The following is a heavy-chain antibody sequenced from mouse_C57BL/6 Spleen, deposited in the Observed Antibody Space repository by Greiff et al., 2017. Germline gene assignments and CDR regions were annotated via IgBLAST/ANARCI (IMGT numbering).Heavy chain of an antibody. V-gene: IGHV1-7*01. CDR1: GYTFTSYW. CDR3: TRRSTGYAMDY. D-gene: IGHD6-1*01. Sequence: VTLQQSGAELAKPGASVKLSCTASGYTFTSYWMHWVKQRPGQGLEWIGYINPSSGYTKYNQKFKDKATLTADKSSSTAYLQLSSLTYEDSTVYYCTRRSTGYAMDYWGQGTSVTVSS. CDR2: INPSSGYT. J-gene: IGHJ4*01.